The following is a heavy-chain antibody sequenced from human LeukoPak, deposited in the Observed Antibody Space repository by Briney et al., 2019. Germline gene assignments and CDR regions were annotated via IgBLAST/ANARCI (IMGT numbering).Heavy chain of an antibody. V-gene: IGHV4-34*01. CDR1: GGSFSGYY. CDR2: INHSGSS. D-gene: IGHD6-19*01. J-gene: IGHJ4*02. CDR3: ARGPKGSGWFLNY. Sequence: PSETLSLTCAVYGGSFSGYYWSWARQPPGKGLEWIGEINHSGSSNYNPSLKSRVTISGDTSKNQFSLNLSSVTAADTAVYYCARGPKGSGWFLNYWSQGTLVTVSS.